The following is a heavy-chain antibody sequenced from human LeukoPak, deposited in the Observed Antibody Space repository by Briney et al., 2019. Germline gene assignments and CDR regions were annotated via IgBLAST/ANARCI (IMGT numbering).Heavy chain of an antibody. CDR3: ARDSGSSGWDPTNSFDY. J-gene: IGHJ4*02. V-gene: IGHV1-2*02. CDR2: INPNSGGT. CDR1: GYTFTGYY. Sequence: GASVKVSCKASGYTFTGYYMHWVRQAPGQGLEWMGWINPNSGGTNYAQKFQGRVTMTRDTSINTAYLELSRSDDTAVYYCARDSGSSGWDPTNSFDYWGQGTLVTVSS. D-gene: IGHD6-19*01.